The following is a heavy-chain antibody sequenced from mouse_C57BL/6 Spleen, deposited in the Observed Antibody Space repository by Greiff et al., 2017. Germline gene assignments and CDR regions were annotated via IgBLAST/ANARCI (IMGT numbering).Heavy chain of an antibody. Sequence: QVQLKQPGAELVKPGASVKLSCKASGYTFTSYWMQWVKQRPGQGLEWIGEIDPSDSYTNYDQKFKGKATLTVDTSSSTAYMQLSSLTSEDSAVYYCARSGYGSAWFAYWGQGTLVTVSA. V-gene: IGHV1-50*01. J-gene: IGHJ3*01. D-gene: IGHD1-1*01. CDR2: IDPSDSYT. CDR1: GYTFTSYW. CDR3: ARSGYGSAWFAY.